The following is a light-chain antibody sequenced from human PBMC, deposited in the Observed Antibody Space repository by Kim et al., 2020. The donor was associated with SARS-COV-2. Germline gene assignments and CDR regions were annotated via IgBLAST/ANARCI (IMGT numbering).Light chain of an antibody. CDR3: SSYTVSTTVV. V-gene: IGLV2-14*03. CDR1: SNDVGGSNF. J-gene: IGLJ3*02. CDR2: SVD. Sequence: GQSITLSCTGTSNDVGGSNFVSWYQQHPDKAPKLMIYSVDNRPSGVSNRFSGSKSGNTASLTISGLQPEDEADYYCSSYTVSTTVVFGGGTKLTVL.